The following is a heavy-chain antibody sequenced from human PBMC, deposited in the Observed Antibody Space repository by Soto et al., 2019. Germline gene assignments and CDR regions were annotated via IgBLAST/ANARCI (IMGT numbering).Heavy chain of an antibody. CDR1: GGSISSSSYY. CDR2: IYYSGST. D-gene: IGHD1-26*01. J-gene: IGHJ4*02. CDR3: ARPSGSYLYYFDY. Sequence: QLQLQESGPGLVKPSETLSLTCTVSGGSISSSSYYWGWIRQPPGKGLEWIGSIYYSGSTYYNPSPNRRVTISVDPSKTQFSLKLSSVTAADTAVYYCARPSGSYLYYFDYWGQGTLVTVSS. V-gene: IGHV4-39*01.